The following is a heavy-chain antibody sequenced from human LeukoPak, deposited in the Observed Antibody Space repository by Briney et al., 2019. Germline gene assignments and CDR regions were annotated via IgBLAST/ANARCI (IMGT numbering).Heavy chain of an antibody. Sequence: SQTLSLTCTVSGGSISSGGYYWSWIRQPPGKGLEWIGYIYHSGSTYYNPSLKSRVTISVDSSKNQLSLKLSSVTAADTAVYYCARSKAHLSTSWYGTWFDPWGQGTLVTVSS. CDR3: ARSKAHLSTSWYGTWFDP. CDR1: GGSISSGGYY. V-gene: IGHV4-30-2*01. CDR2: IYHSGST. D-gene: IGHD2-2*01. J-gene: IGHJ5*02.